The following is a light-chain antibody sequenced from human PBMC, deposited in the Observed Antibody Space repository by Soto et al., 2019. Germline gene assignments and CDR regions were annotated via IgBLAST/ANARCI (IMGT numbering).Light chain of an antibody. V-gene: IGLV2-14*03. J-gene: IGLJ1*01. CDR3: AAWDDSLNGRYV. CDR1: SSDVGDFNY. Sequence: QSALTQPASVSGSPGQSITISCTGTSSDVGDFNYVSWYQQHPGNAPKLLIYEVIKRPSGISDRFSGSKSGNTASLTISGLQTEDEADYYCAAWDDSLNGRYVFGTGTKLTVL. CDR2: EVI.